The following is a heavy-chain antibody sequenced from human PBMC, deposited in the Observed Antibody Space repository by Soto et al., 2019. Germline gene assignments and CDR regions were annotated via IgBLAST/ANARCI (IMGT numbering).Heavy chain of an antibody. V-gene: IGHV5-10-1*01. Sequence: PGESLKISCKGSGYSFTSYWISWVRQMPGKGLEWMGRIDPSDSYTNYSPSFQGHVTISADKSISTAYLQWSSLKASDTAMYYCARLPTRFLEWLPNYYYYYGMDVWGQGTTVTVSS. CDR3: ARLPTRFLEWLPNYYYYYGMDV. J-gene: IGHJ6*02. CDR2: IDPSDSYT. D-gene: IGHD3-3*01. CDR1: GYSFTSYW.